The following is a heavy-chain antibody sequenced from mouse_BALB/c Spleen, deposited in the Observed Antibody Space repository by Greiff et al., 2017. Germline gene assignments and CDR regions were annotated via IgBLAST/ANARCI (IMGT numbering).Heavy chain of an antibody. J-gene: IGHJ4*01. D-gene: IGHD2-4*01. Sequence: EVQRVESGGGLVQPGGSLKLSCAASGFTFSSYTMSWVRQTPEKRLEWVAYISNGGGSTDYPDTVKGRFTISRDNAENTLYLQMSSLKSEDAAMYYYAGHNDCDAMDYWGQGTSVTVSS. CDR1: GFTFSSYT. CDR3: AGHNDCDAMDY. V-gene: IGHV5-12-2*01. CDR2: ISNGGGST.